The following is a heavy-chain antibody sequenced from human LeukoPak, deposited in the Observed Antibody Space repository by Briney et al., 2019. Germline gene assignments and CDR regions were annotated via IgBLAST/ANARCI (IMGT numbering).Heavy chain of an antibody. J-gene: IGHJ6*04. Sequence: PSGTLSLTCAVSGASVSSSYWWSWVRQPPGKGLEWIGEIYHSGGTSYSPSLQSRVTMSLDKSKNQFSLIINSVTAADTAVYYCVRRQLWFQNNYGLDVWGEGTTVTVSS. CDR3: VRRQLWFQNNYGLDV. CDR1: GASVSSSYW. V-gene: IGHV4-4*02. D-gene: IGHD3-10*01. CDR2: IYHSGGT.